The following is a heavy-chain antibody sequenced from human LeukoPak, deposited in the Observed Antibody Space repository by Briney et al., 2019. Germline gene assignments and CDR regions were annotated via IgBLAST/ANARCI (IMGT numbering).Heavy chain of an antibody. CDR1: GFTFSSYS. Sequence: GGSLRLSCAASGFTFSSYSMNWARQAPGKGLEWVSSISSSSSYIYYADSVKGRFTISRDNAKNSLYLQMNSLRAEDTAVYYCAKTLGYCSSTSCYFDYWGQGTLVTVSS. J-gene: IGHJ4*02. D-gene: IGHD2-2*01. CDR3: AKTLGYCSSTSCYFDY. CDR2: ISSSSSYI. V-gene: IGHV3-21*01.